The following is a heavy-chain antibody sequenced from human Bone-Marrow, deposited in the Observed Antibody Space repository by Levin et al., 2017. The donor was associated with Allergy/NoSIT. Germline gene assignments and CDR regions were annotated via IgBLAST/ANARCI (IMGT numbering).Heavy chain of an antibody. CDR3: ARAPRKAWLQP. V-gene: IGHV4-59*01. Sequence: GSLRLSCDVSGTSIATYYWTWIRQSPGKGLEWIGNIFHNGNTNYNPSLKSRVTISADMSKRQFSLQLTSVTAADTAVYYCARAPRKAWLQPWGPGTLVTVSS. CDR2: IFHNGNT. J-gene: IGHJ5*02. D-gene: IGHD1-14*01. CDR1: GTSIATYY.